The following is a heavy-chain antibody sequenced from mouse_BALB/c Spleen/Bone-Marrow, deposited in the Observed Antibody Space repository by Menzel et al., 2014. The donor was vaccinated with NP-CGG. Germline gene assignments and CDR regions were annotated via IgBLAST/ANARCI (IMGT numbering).Heavy chain of an antibody. D-gene: IGHD1-1*01. CDR2: INPDSSTI. CDR1: GFDFSRYW. J-gene: IGHJ1*01. Sequence: EVKLMESGGGLVQPGGSLKLSCAASGFDFSRYWMSWVRQAPGKGLEWIGEINPDSSTINYTPSLKDKFIISRDNAKNTLYLRMSKVRSEDTALYYCARLNYYGNLFVWGPGTTVTVSS. CDR3: ARLNYYGNLFV. V-gene: IGHV4-1*02.